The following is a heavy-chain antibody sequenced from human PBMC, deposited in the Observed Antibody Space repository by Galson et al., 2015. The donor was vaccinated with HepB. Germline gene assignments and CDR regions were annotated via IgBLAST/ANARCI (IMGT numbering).Heavy chain of an antibody. CDR3: TTDTYYDSSGPAPGY. D-gene: IGHD3-22*01. J-gene: IGHJ4*02. CDR2: IKSKTDGGTT. Sequence: SLRLSCAASGFTFSNAWMNWVRQAPGKGLEWVGRIKSKTDGGTTDYAAPVKGRFTISRDDSKNTLYLQMNSLKTEDTAVYYCTTDTYYDSSGPAPGYWGQGTLVTVSS. CDR1: GFTFSNAW. V-gene: IGHV3-15*07.